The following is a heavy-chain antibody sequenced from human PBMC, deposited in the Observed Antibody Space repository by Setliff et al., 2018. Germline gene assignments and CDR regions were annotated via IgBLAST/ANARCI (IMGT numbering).Heavy chain of an antibody. D-gene: IGHD3-22*01. V-gene: IGHV1-18*01. Sequence: GASVKVSCKASGYNLMNYGISWVRQAPGQGLEWMGWISTFNGHTKYAQNFQGRVTMTIDTSTSTAYMELRTLRSDDTAFYFCARDRPSHTSDYYYSIPFDYWGRGTLVTVPQ. CDR2: ISTFNGHT. CDR3: ARDRPSHTSDYYYSIPFDY. CDR1: GYNLMNYG. J-gene: IGHJ4*02.